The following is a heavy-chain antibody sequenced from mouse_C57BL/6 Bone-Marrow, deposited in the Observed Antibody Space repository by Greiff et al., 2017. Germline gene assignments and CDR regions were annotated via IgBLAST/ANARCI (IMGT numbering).Heavy chain of an antibody. Sequence: EVKLEESGGGLVKPGGSLKLSCAASGFTFSDYGMHWVRQAPEKGLEWVAYISSGSSTIYYADTVKGRFTISRDNAKNTLFLQMTSLRSEDTAMYYCARPLITTVVAKAYWGQGTLVTVSA. CDR2: ISSGSSTI. CDR3: ARPLITTVVAKAY. D-gene: IGHD1-1*01. V-gene: IGHV5-17*01. CDR1: GFTFSDYG. J-gene: IGHJ3*01.